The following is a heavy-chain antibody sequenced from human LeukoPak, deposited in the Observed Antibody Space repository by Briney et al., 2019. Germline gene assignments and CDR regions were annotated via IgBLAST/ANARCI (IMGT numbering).Heavy chain of an antibody. Sequence: SETLSLTCTVSGGSISSYYWSWIRQPPGKGLEWIGYIYYSGSTNYNPSLKSRVTISVDTSKNQFSLKLSSVTAADTAVYYCARHEPVTTYFYHAFDIWGQGTMVTVSS. CDR2: IYYSGST. CDR1: GGSISSYY. CDR3: ARHEPVTTYFYHAFDI. J-gene: IGHJ3*02. D-gene: IGHD4-17*01. V-gene: IGHV4-59*01.